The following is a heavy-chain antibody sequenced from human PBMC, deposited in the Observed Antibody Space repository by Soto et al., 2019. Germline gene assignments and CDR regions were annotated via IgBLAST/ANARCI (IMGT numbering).Heavy chain of an antibody. V-gene: IGHV3-15*07. J-gene: IGHJ4*02. CDR1: GFTFTNAW. Sequence: EVQLVESGGGLVKPGESLRLSCAASGFTFTNAWLNWVRQAPGKGLEWVGRIRSKTDGGTPDYAAPVKGRFTISRDDSKNTLYVQMNSLKTEDTAIYYCTTEKGYWGQGTLVTVSS. CDR3: TTEKGY. CDR2: IRSKTDGGTP.